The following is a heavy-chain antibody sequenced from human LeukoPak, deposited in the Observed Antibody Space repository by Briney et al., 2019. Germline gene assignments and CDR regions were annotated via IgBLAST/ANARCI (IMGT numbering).Heavy chain of an antibody. Sequence: GGSLRLSCAASGFALSTFWMTWVRQAPGKGLEWVANIKKDGSAIHYVDSVKGRFTISRDNAKNSLYLQMNSLRAEDTAVYYCARSEAGGTYWGQGTLVTVSS. CDR2: IKKDGSAI. CDR1: GFALSTFW. J-gene: IGHJ4*02. V-gene: IGHV3-7*01. CDR3: ARSEAGGTY. D-gene: IGHD3-16*01.